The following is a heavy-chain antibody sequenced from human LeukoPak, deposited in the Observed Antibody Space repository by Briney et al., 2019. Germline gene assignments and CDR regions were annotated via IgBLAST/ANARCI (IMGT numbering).Heavy chain of an antibody. Sequence: PSETLSLTCTVSGGSISNSDYYWGWIRPPPGKGLEWIASIFYSGTTYFNPSLKSRVTISVDTSKNQFSLNLPSVTAADTAVYYCARHSRSGGYYFDYWGQGTLVIVSS. CDR2: IFYSGTT. D-gene: IGHD4-23*01. CDR3: ARHSRSGGYYFDY. J-gene: IGHJ4*02. CDR1: GGSISNSDYY. V-gene: IGHV4-39*01.